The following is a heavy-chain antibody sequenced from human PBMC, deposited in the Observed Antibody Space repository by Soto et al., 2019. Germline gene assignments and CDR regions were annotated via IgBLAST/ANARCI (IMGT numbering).Heavy chain of an antibody. CDR2: INPNSGGT. V-gene: IGHV1-2*04. J-gene: IGHJ6*02. CDR3: AREGGQLTGTSYDYYGMDV. D-gene: IGHD1-1*01. Sequence: QVQLVQSGAEVKKPGASVKVSCKASGYTFTGYYMHWVRQAPGQGLEWMGWINPNSGGTNYAQKFQGWVTMTRDTSISTAYMELSRLRSDDTAVYYCAREGGQLTGTSYDYYGMDVWGQGTTVTVSS. CDR1: GYTFTGYY.